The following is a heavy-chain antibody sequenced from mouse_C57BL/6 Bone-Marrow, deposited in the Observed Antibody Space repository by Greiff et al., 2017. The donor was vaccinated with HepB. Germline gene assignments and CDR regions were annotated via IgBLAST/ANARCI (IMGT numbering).Heavy chain of an antibody. D-gene: IGHD6-2*01. J-gene: IGHJ3*01. CDR2: IDPEDGDT. CDR3: TVSALRRFAY. Sequence: VQLQQSGAELVRPGASVKLSCTASGFNIKDYYMHWVKQRPEQGLEWIGRIDPEDGDTEYAPKFQGKATMTADTSSNPAYLQLSSLTSEDTAVYYCTVSALRRFAYWGQGTLVTVSA. V-gene: IGHV14-1*01. CDR1: GFNIKDYY.